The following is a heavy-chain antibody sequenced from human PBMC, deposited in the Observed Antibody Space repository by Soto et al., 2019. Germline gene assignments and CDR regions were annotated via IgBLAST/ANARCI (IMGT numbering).Heavy chain of an antibody. V-gene: IGHV1-46*01. CDR3: ARRGTGIAAAGGMDV. J-gene: IGHJ6*02. CDR2: INPSGGST. Sequence: ASVQVSCKASGYTFTSYYMHWVRQAPGQGLEWMGIINPSGGSTSYAQKFQGRVTMTRDTSTSTVYMELSSLRSEDTAVYYCARRGTGIAAAGGMDVWGQGNTVTVSS. D-gene: IGHD6-13*01. CDR1: GYTFTSYY.